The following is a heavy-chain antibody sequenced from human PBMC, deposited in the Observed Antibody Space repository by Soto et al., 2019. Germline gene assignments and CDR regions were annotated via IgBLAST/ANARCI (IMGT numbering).Heavy chain of an antibody. J-gene: IGHJ4*02. CDR2: ISPNSGRP. D-gene: IGHD3-3*01. V-gene: IGHV1-18*04. CDR3: VRQYYDFWTDYPDFDY. Sequence: WASVKVSCKASGYTFTKYDISWVRQAPGQGLEWLGLISPNSGRPSYAQKFEGRVTMTTDTSTTTAYLELRSLRSDDTAVYYCVRQYYDFWTDYPDFDYWGQGTLGTVSS. CDR1: GYTFTKYD.